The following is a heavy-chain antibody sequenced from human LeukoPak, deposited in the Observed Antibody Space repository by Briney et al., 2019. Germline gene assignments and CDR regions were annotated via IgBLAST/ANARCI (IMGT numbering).Heavy chain of an antibody. V-gene: IGHV3-30*18. CDR1: GFTFSNYD. J-gene: IGHJ6*02. D-gene: IGHD6-25*01. CDR3: AKDRGIAARQYYGLDV. Sequence: GGSLRLSCAASGFTFSNYDMHWVRQAPGKGLEWVAVISYAGSDKYYADSVKGRFTIPRDNSKNTLYLQMNSLRAADTAVYYCAKDRGIAARQYYGLDVWGQGTTVTVSS. CDR2: ISYAGSDK.